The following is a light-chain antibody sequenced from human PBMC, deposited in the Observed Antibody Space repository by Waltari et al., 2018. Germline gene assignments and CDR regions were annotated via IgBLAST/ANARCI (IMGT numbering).Light chain of an antibody. CDR3: LQHNTYPIT. CDR1: QGIRDD. V-gene: IGKV1-17*01. J-gene: IGKJ3*01. Sequence: DIQMTQSPSSLSVSVGDRVTLTCRASQGIRDDLGWYQQKPGQPPKRLIYGASNLQSWVPLRFSGSGSGTEFTLTISSLQPEDSAIYYCLQHNTYPITFGPGTKVEIK. CDR2: GAS.